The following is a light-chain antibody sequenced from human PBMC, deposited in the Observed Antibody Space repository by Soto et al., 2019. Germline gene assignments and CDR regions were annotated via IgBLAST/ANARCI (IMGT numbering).Light chain of an antibody. CDR1: QSISRN. V-gene: IGKV3-15*01. CDR3: QQYNKGPVT. Sequence: EIVMTQSPVTLSVSLGERATLSCMASQSISRNLAWYQQKLGQAPRILIYGASTRATGIAARFSGSGSGTEFTLTISSLQSEDIGVYFCQQYNKGPVTFGQGTKVDIK. CDR2: GAS. J-gene: IGKJ1*01.